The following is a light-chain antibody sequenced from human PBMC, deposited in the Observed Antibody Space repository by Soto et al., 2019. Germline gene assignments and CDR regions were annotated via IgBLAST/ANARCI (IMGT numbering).Light chain of an antibody. CDR1: SSDVDGYNY. CDR3: SSFTRSRNTVI. CDR2: DVN. J-gene: IGLJ2*01. Sequence: QSALTQPASVSGSPGQSITISCTGTSSDVDGYNYVSWYQYHPGKAPKLMIYDVNNRPSGVSNRFSGSKSGNTASLTISGLQAEDEADYYCSSFTRSRNTVIFGGGTKVTVL. V-gene: IGLV2-14*01.